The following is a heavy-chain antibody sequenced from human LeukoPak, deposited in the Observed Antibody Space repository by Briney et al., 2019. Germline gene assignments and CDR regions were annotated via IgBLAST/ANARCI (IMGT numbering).Heavy chain of an antibody. Sequence: GGSLRLSCAASGFTFSSYWMSWVRQAPGKGLEWVAKIKQDGSEKYYVDSVKGRFTISRDNAKNSLYLQMNSLRAEDTAVYYCARVVGYYDSSGVVDYWGQGTLVTVSS. V-gene: IGHV3-7*01. D-gene: IGHD3-22*01. J-gene: IGHJ4*02. CDR1: GFTFSSYW. CDR2: IKQDGSEK. CDR3: ARVVGYYDSSGVVDY.